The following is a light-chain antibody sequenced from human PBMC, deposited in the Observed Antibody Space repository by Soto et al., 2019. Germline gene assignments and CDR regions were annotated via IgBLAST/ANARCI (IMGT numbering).Light chain of an antibody. CDR3: AAWDDSLNGQV. J-gene: IGLJ1*01. CDR1: SSNIGSNT. CDR2: SNN. Sequence: QAVVTQPPSASGTPGQRVTSSCSGSSSNIGSNTVNWYQQLPGTAPKLLIYSNNQRPSGVPDRFSGSKSGTSASLAISGLQSEDDADYYCAAWDDSLNGQVFGTGTKLTVL. V-gene: IGLV1-44*01.